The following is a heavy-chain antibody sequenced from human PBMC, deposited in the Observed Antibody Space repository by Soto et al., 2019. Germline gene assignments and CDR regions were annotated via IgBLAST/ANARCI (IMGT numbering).Heavy chain of an antibody. CDR1: GGSISSYY. V-gene: IGHV4-59*01. Sequence: SETLSLTCTVSGGSISSYYWSWIRQPPGKGLEWIGYIYYSGSTNYNPSLKSRVTISVATSKNQFSLKLSSVTAADTAVYYCARINTYCSGGSCYSGYAFDIWGQGTMVTVSS. CDR2: IYYSGST. CDR3: ARINTYCSGGSCYSGYAFDI. J-gene: IGHJ3*02. D-gene: IGHD2-15*01.